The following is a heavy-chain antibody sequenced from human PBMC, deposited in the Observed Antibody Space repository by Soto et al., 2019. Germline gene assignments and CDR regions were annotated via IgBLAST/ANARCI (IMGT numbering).Heavy chain of an antibody. CDR2: ISPDNGNT. CDR1: GYTFTIYG. V-gene: IGHV1-18*01. Sequence: GAPVKVSCKASGYTFTIYGINWVRQAPGQGLEWMGWISPDNGNTNYAQKLQGRVTMTTVTSTSTAYMELRSLRSDDTAVYYCARALGYSGYAGMDVWGQGTTVTVSS. CDR3: ARALGYSGYAGMDV. J-gene: IGHJ6*02. D-gene: IGHD5-12*01.